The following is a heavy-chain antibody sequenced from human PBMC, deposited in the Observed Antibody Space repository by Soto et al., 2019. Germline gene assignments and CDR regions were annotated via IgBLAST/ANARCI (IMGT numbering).Heavy chain of an antibody. CDR1: GYTFSTYY. CDR3: ARGLVRPGYDYVGY. CDR2: INPSGGST. J-gene: IGHJ4*02. V-gene: IGHV1-46*03. Sequence: ASVKVSCKASGYTFSTYYMHWVRQAPGQGLEWMGIINPSGGSTTYAQKFQGRATMTRDTSTSTVYMELSSLRSEDTAVYYCARGLVRPGYDYVGYWGQGTLVTVSS. D-gene: IGHD6-19*01.